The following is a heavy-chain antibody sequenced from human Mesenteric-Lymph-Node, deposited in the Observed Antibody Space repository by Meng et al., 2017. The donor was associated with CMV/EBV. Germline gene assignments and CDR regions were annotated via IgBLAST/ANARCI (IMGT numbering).Heavy chain of an antibody. J-gene: IGHJ4*02. Sequence: LRLSCTVSGGSISSGDYYWSWIRQPPGKGLEWIGYIYYSGSTYYNPSLKSRATISVDTSKNQFSLKLSSVTAADTAVYYCARDYCSSTSCYNFDYWGQGTLVTVSS. V-gene: IGHV4-30-4*08. CDR3: ARDYCSSTSCYNFDY. CDR1: GGSISSGDYY. D-gene: IGHD2-2*02. CDR2: IYYSGST.